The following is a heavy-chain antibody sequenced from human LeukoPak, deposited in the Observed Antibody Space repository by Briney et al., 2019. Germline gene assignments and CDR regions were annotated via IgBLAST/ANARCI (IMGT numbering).Heavy chain of an antibody. D-gene: IGHD1-26*01. CDR3: ATRPPPVGAAPFDF. CDR1: GYIFSDHY. Sequence: GASVKVSCKASGYIFSDHYMYWVRQAPGQGLEWMGWINPKSGGTEFAQEFRGRVTLTTDTSINTAYMELTRLTSDDTAVFYCATRPPPVGAAPFDFWGQGTLVTVSS. CDR2: INPKSGGT. J-gene: IGHJ4*02. V-gene: IGHV1-2*02.